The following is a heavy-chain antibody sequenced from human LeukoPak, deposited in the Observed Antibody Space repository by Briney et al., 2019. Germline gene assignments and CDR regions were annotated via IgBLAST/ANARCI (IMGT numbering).Heavy chain of an antibody. Sequence: SETLSLTCAVYGGSFSGYYWSWIRQPPGKGLEWIGEIYHSGSTNYNPSLKSRVTISVDKSKNQFSLKLSSVTAADTAVYYCAREETYSSSWYWFDPWGQGTLVTVSS. V-gene: IGHV4-34*01. D-gene: IGHD6-13*01. CDR1: GGSFSGYY. CDR2: IYHSGST. CDR3: AREETYSSSWYWFDP. J-gene: IGHJ5*02.